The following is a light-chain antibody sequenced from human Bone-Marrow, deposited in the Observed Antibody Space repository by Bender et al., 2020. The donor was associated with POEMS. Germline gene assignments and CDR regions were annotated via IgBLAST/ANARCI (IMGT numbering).Light chain of an antibody. J-gene: IGLJ2*01. CDR3: QVWDNNSDHVV. CDR2: DDR. Sequence: SYVLTQPPSVSVAPGETARITCGGDNIESKSVHWYQQKSGQAPVLVVYDDRDRPSGIPERFSGSNSGNTATLTISRVEAGDEADYYCQVWDNNSDHVVFGGGTKLTVL. CDR1: NIESKS. V-gene: IGLV3-21*02.